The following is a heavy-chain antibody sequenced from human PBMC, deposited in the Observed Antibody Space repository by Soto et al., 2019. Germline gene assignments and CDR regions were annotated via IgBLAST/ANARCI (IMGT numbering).Heavy chain of an antibody. D-gene: IGHD3-3*01. CDR1: GYTLTSYY. CDR3: ARDSFRAIFGVMMVGYYGMDV. Sequence: GASVKVSCKASGYTLTSYYMHWVRQAPGQGLEWMGIINPSGGSTSYAQKFQGRVTMTRVTSKSTVYMELSSLRSEDTAVYYCARDSFRAIFGVMMVGYYGMDVWGQGTTVTVS. J-gene: IGHJ6*02. CDR2: INPSGGST. V-gene: IGHV1-46*01.